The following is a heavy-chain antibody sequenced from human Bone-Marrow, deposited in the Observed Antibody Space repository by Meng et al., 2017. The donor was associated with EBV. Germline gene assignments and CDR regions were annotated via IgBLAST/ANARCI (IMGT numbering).Heavy chain of an antibody. V-gene: IGHV1-8*01. J-gene: IGHJ5*02. CDR1: GYTFTRYD. CDR3: ARDVYASGTYRADP. Sequence: QVQRVQSGAEVKKPGASVKVSCKASGYTFTRYDINWVRQAPGQGLEWMGWIDPNSGNTGFAQKFQGRVTMTRNTSISTAYMELSALTSEDTAVYYCARDVYASGTYRADPWGQGTLVTVSS. CDR2: IDPNSGNT. D-gene: IGHD3-10*01.